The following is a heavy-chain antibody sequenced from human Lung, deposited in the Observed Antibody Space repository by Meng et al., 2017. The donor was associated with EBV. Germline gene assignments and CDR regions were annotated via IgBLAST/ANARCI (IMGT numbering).Heavy chain of an antibody. D-gene: IGHD2-2*01. CDR1: GYSFTTYA. Sequence: GRLVHSGAEVKKPGASVKVSCKASGYSFTTYAMHWVRQAPGQRLEWMGWINAGNGNTKYSEKFQSRVTITRDTAASTAYMELSSLRSEDTAVYYCARTGCSSSSCYDYWGQGTLVTVSS. CDR2: INAGNGNT. CDR3: ARTGCSSSSCYDY. J-gene: IGHJ4*02. V-gene: IGHV1-3*01.